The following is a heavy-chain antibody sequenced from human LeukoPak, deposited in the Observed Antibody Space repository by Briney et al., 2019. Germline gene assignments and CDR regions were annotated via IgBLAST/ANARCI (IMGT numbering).Heavy chain of an antibody. V-gene: IGHV1-46*01. CDR1: GYIFTSYY. D-gene: IGHD2-21*02. CDR2: INPSGGST. J-gene: IGHJ6*02. Sequence: ASAKVSCKACGYIFTSYYMHWVQQAPGQGLEWMGIINPSGGSTTYAQKFQGRVTMTRDTSTSTVYMELSSLRSEDTAVYYCARDIMVMTYYYYYGMDVWGQGTTVTVPS. CDR3: ARDIMVMTYYYYYGMDV.